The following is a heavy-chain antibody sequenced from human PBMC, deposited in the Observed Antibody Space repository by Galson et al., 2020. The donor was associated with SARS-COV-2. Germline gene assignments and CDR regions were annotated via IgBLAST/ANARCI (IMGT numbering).Heavy chain of an antibody. CDR3: ARDSGYCTDGVCYRYWYFDL. J-gene: IGHJ2*01. D-gene: IGHD2-8*01. CDR2: IPQSVTT. V-gene: IGHV4-4*02. Sequence: SETLSLPCTVSGGSITNNDWWSWVRQPPGKGLAWLAAIPQSVTTHYNPSLKSRVTISGDKSKNQISLKLSSVTAADTAVYYCARDSGYCTDGVCYRYWYFDLWGRGTLVTVSS. CDR1: GGSITNNDW.